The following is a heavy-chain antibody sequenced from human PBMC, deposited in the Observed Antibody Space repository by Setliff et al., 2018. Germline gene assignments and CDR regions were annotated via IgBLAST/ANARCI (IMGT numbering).Heavy chain of an antibody. CDR2: IFPGNSNT. CDR1: GYSFTNNW. V-gene: IGHV5-51*01. Sequence: GESLTLSCQGSGYSFTNNWIAWVRQMPGKGLECMGIIFPGNSNTRYSPAFQGQVTISVDKAINTAYLQWTSLKVSDTAMYFCARQGCGTTSCHSMDYWGQGTLVTVSS. CDR3: ARQGCGTTSCHSMDY. D-gene: IGHD2-2*01. J-gene: IGHJ4*01.